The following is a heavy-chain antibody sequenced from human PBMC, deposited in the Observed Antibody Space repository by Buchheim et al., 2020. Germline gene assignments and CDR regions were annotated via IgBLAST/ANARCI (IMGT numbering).Heavy chain of an antibody. CDR3: AKEGWELGGYCYYGMDV. D-gene: IGHD1-26*01. Sequence: QVQLVESGGGVVQPGRSLRLSCAASGFTFSSYGMHWVRQAPGKGLEWVAVISYDGSNKYYADSVKGRFTISRDNSKNTLYLQMNSLRAEDTAVYYCAKEGWELGGYCYYGMDVWGQGTT. V-gene: IGHV3-30*18. CDR2: ISYDGSNK. CDR1: GFTFSSYG. J-gene: IGHJ6*02.